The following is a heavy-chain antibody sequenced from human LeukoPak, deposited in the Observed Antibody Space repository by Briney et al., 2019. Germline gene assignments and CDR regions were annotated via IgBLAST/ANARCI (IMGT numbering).Heavy chain of an antibody. CDR1: GYTFTSYG. D-gene: IGHD3-22*01. Sequence: GASVKVSCKASGYTFTSYGISWVRQAPGQGPEWMGWISAYNGNTNYAQKLQGRVTMTTDTSTSTAYMELRSLRSDDTAVYYCARDFGNYYDSSGYGVFDYWGQGTLVTVSS. V-gene: IGHV1-18*01. J-gene: IGHJ4*02. CDR3: ARDFGNYYDSSGYGVFDY. CDR2: ISAYNGNT.